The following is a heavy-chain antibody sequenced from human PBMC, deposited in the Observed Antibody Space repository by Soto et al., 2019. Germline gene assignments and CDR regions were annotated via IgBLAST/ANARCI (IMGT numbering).Heavy chain of an antibody. CDR2: LYWYDDK. Sequence: QITLKESGPTLVKPTQTLTLTCTFSGFSLSTSGVGVGWIRQPPGQALEWLAILYWYDDKRYSPSLKSRLTITKDTSKTKVVLTLTNIDPGDTATYYCAHRDAEYSGYDYFDYWGQGTLVTVCS. V-gene: IGHV2-5*01. D-gene: IGHD5-12*01. CDR1: GFSLSTSGVG. J-gene: IGHJ4*02. CDR3: AHRDAEYSGYDYFDY.